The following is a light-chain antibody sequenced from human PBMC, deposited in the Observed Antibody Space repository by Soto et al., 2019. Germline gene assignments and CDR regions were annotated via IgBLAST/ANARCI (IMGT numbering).Light chain of an antibody. J-gene: IGKJ5*01. V-gene: IGKV3-20*01. CDR1: QSVSSSY. Sequence: EIVLTQSPGTLSLSPGERATLSCRASQSVSSSYLAWYQQKPGQAPRLLIYGASSRATGIPDRFSSSGSGTDFTLTISRLEPEDFAVYYCQQYGSSRPITFGQGTRLEIK. CDR3: QQYGSSRPIT. CDR2: GAS.